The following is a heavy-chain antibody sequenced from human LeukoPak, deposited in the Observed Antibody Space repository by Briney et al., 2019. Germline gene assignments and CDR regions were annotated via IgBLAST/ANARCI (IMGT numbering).Heavy chain of an antibody. D-gene: IGHD6-19*01. V-gene: IGHV4-39*01. CDR1: GGSIRSSSYY. CDR2: IYYSGTT. Sequence: SETLSLTCAVSGGSIRSSSYYWGWIRQPPGKGLEWIGSIYYSGTTYYNPSLKSRVTISVDTSKNQFSLNLNSVTAADTAVYYCARRGSSGWYADFDYWGHGTLVTVSS. J-gene: IGHJ4*01. CDR3: ARRGSSGWYADFDY.